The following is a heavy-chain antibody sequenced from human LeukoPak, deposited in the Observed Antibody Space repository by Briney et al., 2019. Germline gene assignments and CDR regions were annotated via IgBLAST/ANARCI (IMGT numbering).Heavy chain of an antibody. J-gene: IGHJ4*02. CDR1: GFTFSSYS. D-gene: IGHD2/OR15-2a*01. CDR3: AREHFDFDY. CDR2: ITGSGIST. Sequence: PGGSLRLSCAASGFTFSSYSMNWVRQAPGKGLEWVSEITGSGISTYYADSVKGRFTISRDNSKNTLYLQMNSLRAEDTAVYYCAREHFDFDYWGQGTLVTVSS. V-gene: IGHV3-23*01.